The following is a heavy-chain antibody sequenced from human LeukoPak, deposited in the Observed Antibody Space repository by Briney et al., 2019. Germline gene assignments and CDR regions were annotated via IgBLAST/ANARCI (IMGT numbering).Heavy chain of an antibody. D-gene: IGHD3-3*01. CDR1: GGSISSYY. Sequence: SETLSLTCTASGGSISSYYWSWIRQPAGKGLEWIGRIYTSGSTNYNPSLKSRVTMSVDTSKNQFSLKLSSVTAADTAVYYCARVGYDFWSGYYTGAFDIWGQGTMVTVSS. CDR3: ARVGYDFWSGYYTGAFDI. V-gene: IGHV4-4*07. CDR2: IYTSGST. J-gene: IGHJ3*02.